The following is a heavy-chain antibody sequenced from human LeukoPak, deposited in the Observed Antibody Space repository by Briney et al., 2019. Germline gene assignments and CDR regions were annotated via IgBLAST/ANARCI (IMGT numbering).Heavy chain of an antibody. CDR1: GFTFSSYW. J-gene: IGHJ4*02. Sequence: SGGSLRLSCAASGFTFSSYWMNWVRQAPGKGLEWVANIKQDGSENYYVGSVKGRFTISRDNAKNSLYLQMNSLRAEDTAVYYCARDIITGTPRSFDYWGQGTLVTVSS. CDR3: ARDIITGTPRSFDY. V-gene: IGHV3-7*01. CDR2: IKQDGSEN. D-gene: IGHD1-20*01.